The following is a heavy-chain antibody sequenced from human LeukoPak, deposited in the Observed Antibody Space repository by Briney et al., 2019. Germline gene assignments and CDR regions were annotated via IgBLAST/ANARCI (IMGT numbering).Heavy chain of an antibody. D-gene: IGHD3-9*01. J-gene: IGHJ4*02. CDR2: INHSGST. Sequence: SETLSLTCAVYGGSFSGYYWSWIRQPPGKGLEWIGEINHSGSTNYNPSLKSRVTISVDTSKNQFSLELSFVTAADTAVYYCASPINYDILTGYLTTFDYWGQGILVTVSS. V-gene: IGHV4-34*01. CDR1: GGSFSGYY. CDR3: ASPINYDILTGYLTTFDY.